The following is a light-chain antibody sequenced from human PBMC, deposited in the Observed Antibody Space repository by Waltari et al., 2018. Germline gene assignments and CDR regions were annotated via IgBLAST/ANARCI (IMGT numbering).Light chain of an antibody. CDR3: EHDVRLPAT. CDR1: QSLSRA. Sequence: EIVLTQSTDTMALSPGVRATLSCRASQSLSRALAWYQQKPDQAPRLLIYDASRRATGIPDRFSGSRSGTDFSLTITIVEPEDFAVYYCEHDVRLPATYGQGKKVEIK. V-gene: IGKV3-20*01. CDR2: DAS. J-gene: IGKJ1*01.